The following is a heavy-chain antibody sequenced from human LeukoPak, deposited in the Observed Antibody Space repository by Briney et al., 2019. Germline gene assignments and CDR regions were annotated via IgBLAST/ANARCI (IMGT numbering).Heavy chain of an antibody. J-gene: IGHJ4*02. CDR3: ANNRGDTAMVLYFDY. V-gene: IGHV3-23*01. CDR2: ISGSGDST. CDR1: GFTFSSYA. D-gene: IGHD5-18*01. Sequence: GGSLRLSCAASGFTFSSYAMNWIRQVPGKGLEWVSAISGSGDSTYYGDSVKGRFTISRDNSKNTLYLQMNSLRAEDTAVYYCANNRGDTAMVLYFDYWGQGTLVTVSS.